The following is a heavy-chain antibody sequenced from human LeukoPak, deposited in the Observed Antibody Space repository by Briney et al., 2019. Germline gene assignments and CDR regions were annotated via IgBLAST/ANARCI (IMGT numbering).Heavy chain of an antibody. CDR1: GFTFDDYG. D-gene: IGHD3-10*01. CDR3: ARGPTYGSRSDFLES. Sequence: GGSLRLSCAASGFTFDDYGMSWVHQAPGKGLEWVSGINWNGGSTGYADSVKGRFTISTDNAKNSLYLQMNSLRVEDTAVYYCARGPTYGSRSDFLESWGLGTLVTVSS. J-gene: IGHJ4*02. V-gene: IGHV3-20*04. CDR2: INWNGGST.